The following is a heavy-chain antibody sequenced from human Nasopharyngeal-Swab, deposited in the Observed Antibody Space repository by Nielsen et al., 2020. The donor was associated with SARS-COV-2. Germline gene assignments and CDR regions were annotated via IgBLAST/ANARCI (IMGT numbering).Heavy chain of an antibody. J-gene: IGHJ6*03. V-gene: IGHV3-53*01. CDR2: ISTGGTT. CDR1: GFTVTYNY. Sequence: GESLKISCAASGFTVTYNYMSWFRQAPGKGLEWVSLISTGGTTSYADSVKGRFTISRDISKNTLYLQMNSLRAEDTAVYYCARDRGFDGYYYMDVWGKGTTVTVSS. D-gene: IGHD3-10*01. CDR3: ARDRGFDGYYYMDV.